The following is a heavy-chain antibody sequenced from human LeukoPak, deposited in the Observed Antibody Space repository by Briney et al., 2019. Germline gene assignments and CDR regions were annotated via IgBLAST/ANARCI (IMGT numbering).Heavy chain of an antibody. D-gene: IGHD4-17*01. V-gene: IGHV3-48*01. J-gene: IGHJ4*02. CDR1: GFILDRYN. CDR2: ISSSSTSI. CDR3: ARDLRGCFDY. Sequence: GGSLRLSCVASGFILDRYNMNWVRQAPGKGLEWVSSISSSSTSIYYTDSVKGRFTISRGNSKNTLYLQMNSLRAEDTAVYYCARDLRGCFDYWGQGTLVTVSS.